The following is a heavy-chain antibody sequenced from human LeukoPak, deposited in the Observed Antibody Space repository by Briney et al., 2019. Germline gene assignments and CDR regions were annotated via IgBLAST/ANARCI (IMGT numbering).Heavy chain of an antibody. CDR2: IIPIFGTA. Sequence: SVKVSCMASGGTFSSYAISWVRQAPGQGLEWMGGIIPIFGTANYAQKFQGRVTITADESTSTAYMELSSLRSEDTAVYYCARSYYYDSSGYYYFFDYWGQGTLVTVSS. CDR1: GGTFSSYA. CDR3: ARSYYYDSSGYYYFFDY. D-gene: IGHD3-22*01. J-gene: IGHJ4*02. V-gene: IGHV1-69*13.